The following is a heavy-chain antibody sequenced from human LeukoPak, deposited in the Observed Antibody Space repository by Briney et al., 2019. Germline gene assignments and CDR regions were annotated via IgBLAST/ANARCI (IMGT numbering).Heavy chain of an antibody. CDR3: ATQRGSYLWGTDFDY. CDR2: INPNSGDK. J-gene: IGHJ4*02. Sequence: ASVKFSCKASGYTFTGCYMHWGRQAPGQGLEWMGWINPNSGDKKYAQRYQGRVTMTRDTSISTAYMELSRLKSDNTAVYYCATQRGSYLWGTDFDYWGQGTLVTVSS. D-gene: IGHD3-16*01. V-gene: IGHV1-2*02. CDR1: GYTFTGCY.